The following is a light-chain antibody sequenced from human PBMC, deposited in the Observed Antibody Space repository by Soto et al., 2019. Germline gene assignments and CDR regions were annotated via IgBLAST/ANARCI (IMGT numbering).Light chain of an antibody. Sequence: DIQMTQSPATLSASVGDRVTITCRATKSVGDWLAWYQQKPGKAPKLLIYDASSLHSGVPSRFSGSGSGTEFNLTITRLQADDFATFYCQQYKKSWTFGQGTQV. CDR3: QQYKKSWT. V-gene: IGKV1-5*01. CDR1: KSVGDW. CDR2: DAS. J-gene: IGKJ1*01.